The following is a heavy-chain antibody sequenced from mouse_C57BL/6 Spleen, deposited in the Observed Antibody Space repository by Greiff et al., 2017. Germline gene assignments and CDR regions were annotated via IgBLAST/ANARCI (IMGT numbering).Heavy chain of an antibody. J-gene: IGHJ3*01. Sequence: EVQVVESGGDLVKPGGSLKLSCAASGFTFSSYGMSWVRQTPDKRLEWVATISSGGSYTYYPDSVKGRFTISRANAKNTLYLQMSSLKSEDTAMYYCASDYGYDVRFAYWGQGTLVTVSA. CDR2: ISSGGSYT. D-gene: IGHD2-2*01. CDR3: ASDYGYDVRFAY. CDR1: GFTFSSYG. V-gene: IGHV5-6*01.